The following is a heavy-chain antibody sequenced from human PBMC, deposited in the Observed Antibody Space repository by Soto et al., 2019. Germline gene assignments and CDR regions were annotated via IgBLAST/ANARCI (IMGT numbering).Heavy chain of an antibody. CDR2: IYYSGST. D-gene: IGHD2-2*01. Sequence: QVQLQESGPGLVKPSQTLSLTCTVSGGSISSGGYYWSWIRQHPGKGLEWIGNIYYSGSTYYNPSLQSRVTISVDTSKNQFSLKLSSVTAADTAVYYCARDHRVYCSSTSCGGMDVWGQGTTVTVSS. V-gene: IGHV4-31*03. CDR3: ARDHRVYCSSTSCGGMDV. CDR1: GGSISSGGYY. J-gene: IGHJ6*02.